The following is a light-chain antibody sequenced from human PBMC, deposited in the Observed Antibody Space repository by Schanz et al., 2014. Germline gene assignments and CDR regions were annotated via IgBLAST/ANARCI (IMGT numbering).Light chain of an antibody. CDR2: EGS. J-gene: IGLJ1*01. CDR1: SSDVGSYNL. V-gene: IGLV2-14*02. CDR3: SSYTNINTPQYV. Sequence: QSALTQPASVSGSPGQSITISCTGTSSDVGSYNLVSWYQQHPGKAPKLMIYEGSKRPSGVSNRFSGSKSGNTASLTISGLQAEDEADYYCSSYTNINTPQYVFGTGTKLTVL.